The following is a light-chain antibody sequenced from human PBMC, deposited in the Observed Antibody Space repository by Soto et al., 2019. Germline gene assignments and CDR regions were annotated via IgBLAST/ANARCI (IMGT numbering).Light chain of an antibody. CDR1: QRGLYNSNNKNY. CDR2: WAS. Sequence: DIVMTQSPDSLAVSLGERATINCKSSQRGLYNSNNKNYLAWYQQRPGQPPKLLIYWASSRDSVVSERFSGSWSEKDFTLTISLLQAEYVGVYFCQQNYDIPRTFGQGTKVEIK. CDR3: QQNYDIPRT. J-gene: IGKJ1*01. V-gene: IGKV4-1*01.